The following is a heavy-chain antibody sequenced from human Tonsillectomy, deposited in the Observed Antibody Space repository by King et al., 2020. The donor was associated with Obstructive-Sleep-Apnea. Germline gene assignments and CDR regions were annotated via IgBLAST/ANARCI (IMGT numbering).Heavy chain of an antibody. V-gene: IGHV3-15*01. D-gene: IGHD3-22*01. CDR1: GFTFRAAW. CDR2: IKTMAESGTT. J-gene: IGHJ4*02. CDR3: TTGLQRVYSDTTEFYQGFDY. Sequence: VQLVESGGGLVKPGESLRLSCAGSGFTFRAAWMNWVRQAPGKGLAWVGRIKTMAESGTTESAAPWEDRFTISRADSKSTVYLQMNSLKIGDPAVYFCTTGLQRVYSDTTEFYQGFDYWGQGTLVTAAS.